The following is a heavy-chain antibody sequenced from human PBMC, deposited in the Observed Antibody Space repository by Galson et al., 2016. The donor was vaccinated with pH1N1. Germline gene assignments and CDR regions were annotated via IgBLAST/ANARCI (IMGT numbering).Heavy chain of an antibody. CDR3: ARLAGGGYKPRYFDL. J-gene: IGHJ2*01. CDR1: GYSFSTSW. D-gene: IGHD5-24*01. CDR2: IYPRDSDT. Sequence: QSGAEVKKPGESVKISCKGSGYSFSTSWIGWVRQMPGKGLEWMGIIYPRDSDTHYSPSFQGQVTISADNSISTAYLQWSSLQASDTALFFCARLAGGGYKPRYFDLWGRGTLVSVSS. V-gene: IGHV5-51*01.